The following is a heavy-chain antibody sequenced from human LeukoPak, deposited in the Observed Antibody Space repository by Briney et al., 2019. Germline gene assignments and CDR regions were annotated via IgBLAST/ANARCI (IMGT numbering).Heavy chain of an antibody. J-gene: IGHJ4*02. Sequence: GGSPRLSCAASGFTFDDFVMYWVRQAPGKGLEWVSLLSWDGSNTYYADSVKGRFTISRDNAKNSLYLQMNSLRAEDTAVYYCARDPLSGSSGYWGQGTLVTVSS. CDR2: LSWDGSNT. V-gene: IGHV3-43D*04. CDR1: GFTFDDFV. D-gene: IGHD3-10*01. CDR3: ARDPLSGSSGY.